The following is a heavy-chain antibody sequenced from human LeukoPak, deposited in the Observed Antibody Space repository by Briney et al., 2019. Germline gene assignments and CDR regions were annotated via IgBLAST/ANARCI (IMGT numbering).Heavy chain of an antibody. V-gene: IGHV4-34*01. CDR3: ARHLTYYYDSSGYYPGDF. Sequence: SETLSLTCAVYGGSFSGYYWSWIRQPPGKGLEWIGEINHSGSTNYNPSLKSRVTISVDTFKNQFSLKLSSVTAADTAVYYCARHLTYYYDSSGYYPGDFWGQGTLVTVSS. J-gene: IGHJ4*02. CDR1: GGSFSGYY. D-gene: IGHD3-22*01. CDR2: INHSGST.